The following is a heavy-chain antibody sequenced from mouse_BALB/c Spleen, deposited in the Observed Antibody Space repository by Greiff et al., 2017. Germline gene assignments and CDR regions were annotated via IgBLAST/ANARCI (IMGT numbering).Heavy chain of an antibody. V-gene: IGHV6-6*02. CDR1: GFTFSNYW. D-gene: IGHD2-4*01. CDR2: IRLKSNNYAT. Sequence: EVKVVESGGGLVQPGGSMKLSCVASGFTFSNYWMNWVRQSPEKGLEWVAEIRLKSNNYATHYAESVKGRFTISRDDSKSSVYLQMNNLRAEDTGIYYCTRRYDYDYAMDYWGQGTSVTVSS. J-gene: IGHJ4*01. CDR3: TRRYDYDYAMDY.